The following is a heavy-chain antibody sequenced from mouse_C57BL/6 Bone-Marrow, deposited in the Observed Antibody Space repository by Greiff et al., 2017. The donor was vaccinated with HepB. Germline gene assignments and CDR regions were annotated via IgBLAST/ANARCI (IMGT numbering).Heavy chain of an antibody. Sequence: EVQLVESGAELVRPGASVKLSCTASGFNIKDDYMHWVKQRPEQGLEWIGWIDPENGDTEYASKFQGKATITADKSSNTAYLQLSSLTSEDTAVYYCTTRPYGSGGYWGQGTLVTVSA. CDR1: GFNIKDDY. J-gene: IGHJ3*01. V-gene: IGHV14-4*01. CDR3: TTRPYGSGGY. D-gene: IGHD1-1*01. CDR2: IDPENGDT.